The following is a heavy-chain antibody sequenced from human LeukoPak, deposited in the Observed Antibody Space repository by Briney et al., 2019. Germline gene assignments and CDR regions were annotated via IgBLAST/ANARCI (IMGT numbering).Heavy chain of an antibody. CDR3: ARVDRGGLDP. D-gene: IGHD3-10*01. CDR1: GYTFTSYD. Sequence: GASVKISCKASGYTFTSYDINWVRQATGQGLEWMGWMNPNSGNTGSAQKFQGSVTMTRNTSTATAYMELSSLKSEDTAVYYCARVDRGGLDPWGQGTLVTVSS. V-gene: IGHV1-8*01. CDR2: MNPNSGNT. J-gene: IGHJ5*02.